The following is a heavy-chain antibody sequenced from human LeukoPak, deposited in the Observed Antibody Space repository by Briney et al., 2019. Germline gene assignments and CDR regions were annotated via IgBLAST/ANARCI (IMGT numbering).Heavy chain of an antibody. CDR2: INHSGST. V-gene: IGHV4-34*01. Sequence: PSETLSLTCAVYGGSFSGYYWSWIRQPPGKGLEWIGEINHSGSTNYNPSLKSRVTISVDTSKNQFSLKLSSVTAADTAVYYCARGNYGSSGYYYGIDYWGQGTLVTVSS. CDR3: ARGNYGSSGYYYGIDY. D-gene: IGHD3-22*01. J-gene: IGHJ4*02. CDR1: GGSFSGYY.